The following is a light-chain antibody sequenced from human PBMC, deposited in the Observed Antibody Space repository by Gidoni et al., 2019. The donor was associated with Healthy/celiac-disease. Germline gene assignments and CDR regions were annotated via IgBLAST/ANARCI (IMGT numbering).Light chain of an antibody. CDR1: SSDVGVYNY. J-gene: IGLJ2*01. Sequence: QSALTQPPSASGSPGQPVTISCTGTSSDVGVYNYVSWYQQHPGKAPKLMIYEVSKRPSGVPDRFSGSKSGNTTSLTVSGLQAEDEADYYCSSYAGSNNVVFGGGTKLTVL. V-gene: IGLV2-8*01. CDR2: EVS. CDR3: SSYAGSNNVV.